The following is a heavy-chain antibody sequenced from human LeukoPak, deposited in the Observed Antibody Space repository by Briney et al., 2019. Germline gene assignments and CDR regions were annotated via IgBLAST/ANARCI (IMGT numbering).Heavy chain of an antibody. D-gene: IGHD4-17*01. CDR3: ARSHGDYAPFDI. J-gene: IGHJ3*02. Sequence: GGSLRLSCAASGFTFSSYGMHWVRQAPGKGLEWVAVIWYDGSNKYYADSVKGRFTISRDNSKNTLYLQMNSLRAEDTAVYYCARSHGDYAPFDIWGQGTMATVSS. CDR1: GFTFSSYG. CDR2: IWYDGSNK. V-gene: IGHV3-33*01.